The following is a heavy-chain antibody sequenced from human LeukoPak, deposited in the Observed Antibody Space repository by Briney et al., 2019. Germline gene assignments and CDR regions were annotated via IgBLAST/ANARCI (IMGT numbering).Heavy chain of an antibody. D-gene: IGHD3-22*01. Sequence: GGSLRLSCAASGFTFSNYWMHWVRQAPGKGLEWVSVIYSGGSTYYADSVKGRFTISRDNSKNTLYLQMNSLRAEDTAVYYCARGGGYYDYWGQGTLVTVSS. CDR1: GFTFSNYW. CDR2: IYSGGST. J-gene: IGHJ4*02. CDR3: ARGGGYYDY. V-gene: IGHV3-53*01.